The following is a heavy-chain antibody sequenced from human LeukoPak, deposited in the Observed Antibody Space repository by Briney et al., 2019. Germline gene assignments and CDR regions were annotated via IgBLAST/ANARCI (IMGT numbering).Heavy chain of an antibody. CDR3: AKDRYSGIYEVSSGY. V-gene: IGHV3-23*01. CDR2: ISGSGGST. Sequence: GGSLRLSCAASGFTFNSYAMSWVRQAPGKGLEWVSGISGSGGSTYYADSVKGRFTISRDNSKNTLYLQMNRLRVEDTAVYYCAKDRYSGIYEVSSGYWGQGTLVTASS. D-gene: IGHD1-26*01. CDR1: GFTFNSYA. J-gene: IGHJ4*02.